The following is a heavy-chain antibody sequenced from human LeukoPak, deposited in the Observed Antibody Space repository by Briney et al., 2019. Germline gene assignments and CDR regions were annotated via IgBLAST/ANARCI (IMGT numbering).Heavy chain of an antibody. CDR1: GFTFSEYS. CDR3: AKDIIAARGYFDY. Sequence: GGSLRLSCAASGFTFSEYSMHWVRQASGKGLEWVGRIRSQANDYATAYAASVKGRFTISRDDSKNTAFLQMNSLKTEDTAVYYCAKDIIAARGYFDYWGQGTLVTVSS. J-gene: IGHJ4*02. D-gene: IGHD6-6*01. V-gene: IGHV3-73*01. CDR2: IRSQANDYAT.